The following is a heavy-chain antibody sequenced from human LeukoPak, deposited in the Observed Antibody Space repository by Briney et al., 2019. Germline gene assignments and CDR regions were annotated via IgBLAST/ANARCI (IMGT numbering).Heavy chain of an antibody. CDR1: GGSFSGYY. CDR3: ARWGTYCSSTSCHNYFDY. D-gene: IGHD2-2*02. V-gene: IGHV4-34*01. Sequence: PSETLSLTCAVYGGSFSGYYWSWIRQPPGKGLEWIGEINHSGSTNYNPSLKSRVTISVDTSKNQFSLKLSSVTAADTAVYYCARWGTYCSSTSCHNYFDYWGQGTLVTVSS. J-gene: IGHJ4*02. CDR2: INHSGST.